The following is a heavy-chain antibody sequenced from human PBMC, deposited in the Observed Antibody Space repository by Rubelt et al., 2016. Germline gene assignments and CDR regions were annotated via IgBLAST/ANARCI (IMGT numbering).Heavy chain of an antibody. CDR3: ARGATPVVLDI. CDR2: IKSDESDT. V-gene: IGHV3-74*02. CDR1: GFTFRSYA. D-gene: IGHD5-12*01. J-gene: IGHJ3*02. Sequence: EVQLLESGGGSVQPGGPLRLSCAASGFTFRSYAMSWVRQAPGKGLEWVSRIKSDESDTSYADSVKGRLHISIDNAKNTLYLHMDSLGAEDTAVYYCARGATPVVLDIWGQGTMVTVSS.